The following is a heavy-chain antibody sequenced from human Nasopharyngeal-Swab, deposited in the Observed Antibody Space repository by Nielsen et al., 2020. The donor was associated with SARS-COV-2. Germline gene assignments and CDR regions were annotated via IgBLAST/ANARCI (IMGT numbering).Heavy chain of an antibody. CDR2: IYYSGTT. V-gene: IGHV4-39*01. Sequence: SETLSLTCTVSGGSISSSSYYWVWIRQPPGKGLEWIGSIYYSGTTYYNPSLRGRVTISVDTSKNQFSLKLSSVTAADTAVYYCVRRRSYCGGDCYSGSYFDSWGQGTLVTVSS. CDR1: GGSISSSSYY. D-gene: IGHD2-21*02. J-gene: IGHJ4*02. CDR3: VRRRSYCGGDCYSGSYFDS.